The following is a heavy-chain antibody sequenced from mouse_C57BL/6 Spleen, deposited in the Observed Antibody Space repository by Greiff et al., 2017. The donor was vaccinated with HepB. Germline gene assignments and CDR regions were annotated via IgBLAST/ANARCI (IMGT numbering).Heavy chain of an antibody. J-gene: IGHJ2*01. CDR1: GYTFTSYT. CDR3: AREGHEDFDD. CDR2: INPSSGYT. D-gene: IGHD3-1*01. Sequence: VQLQQSGAELARPGASVKMSCKASGYTFTSYTMHWVKQRPGQGLEWIGYINPSSGYTKYNQKFKDKATLTADKSSSTAYMPLSSLTSEDTAVYYCAREGHEDFDDWGPGTTLTVSS. V-gene: IGHV1-4*01.